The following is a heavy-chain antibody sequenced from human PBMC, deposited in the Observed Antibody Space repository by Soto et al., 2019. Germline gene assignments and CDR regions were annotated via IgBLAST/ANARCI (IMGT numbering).Heavy chain of an antibody. Sequence: QPGGSLRLSCAASGFTFSSYEMNWVRQAPGKGLEWVSYISSSGSTIYYADSVKGRFTISRDNAKNSLYLQMNSLRAEDTAVYYCARSYCSSTSCYGAWYYYGMDVWGQGTTVTAP. CDR2: ISSSGSTI. J-gene: IGHJ6*02. CDR1: GFTFSSYE. CDR3: ARSYCSSTSCYGAWYYYGMDV. V-gene: IGHV3-48*03. D-gene: IGHD2-2*01.